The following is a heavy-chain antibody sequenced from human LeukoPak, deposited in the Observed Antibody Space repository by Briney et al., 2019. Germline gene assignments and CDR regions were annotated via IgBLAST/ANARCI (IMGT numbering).Heavy chain of an antibody. Sequence: SVKVSCKASGGTFSSYAISWVRQAPGQGLEWMGGIIPIFGTANYAQKFQGRVTITTDESTSTAYMELSSLRSEDTAAYYCARDCSSTSCYDYWGQGTLVTVSS. CDR3: ARDCSSTSCYDY. V-gene: IGHV1-69*05. D-gene: IGHD2-2*01. CDR2: IIPIFGTA. CDR1: GGTFSSYA. J-gene: IGHJ4*02.